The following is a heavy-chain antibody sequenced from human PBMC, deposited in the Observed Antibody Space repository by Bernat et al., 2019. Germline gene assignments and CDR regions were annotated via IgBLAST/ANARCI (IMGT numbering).Heavy chain of an antibody. CDR3: ARHRTTVSSIYWHFDL. Sequence: EVQLVQSGAEVKKPGESLRISCQGSGYTFSTYWITWVRQVPGKCLEWMGRIDPSDSYTNYNPSFQGHVTISADRSISAAFLQWSSLKASDTAIYYCARHRTTVSSIYWHFDLWGRGTLVTVSS. D-gene: IGHD3-3*02. CDR2: IDPSDSYT. J-gene: IGHJ2*01. V-gene: IGHV5-10-1*03. CDR1: GYTFSTYW.